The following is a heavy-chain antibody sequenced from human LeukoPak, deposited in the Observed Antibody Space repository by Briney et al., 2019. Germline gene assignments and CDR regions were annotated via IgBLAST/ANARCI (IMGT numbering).Heavy chain of an antibody. CDR2: INYSGST. CDR1: GGSFSGYY. D-gene: IGHD3-3*01. Sequence: SETLSLTCAVYGGSFSGYYWSWIRQPPGKGLEWIGEINYSGSTNYNPSLKGRVTISVDTSKHQFSLKLSSVTAADTAVYYCARGAPITIFGVVITHRAYFDYWGQGTLVTVSS. J-gene: IGHJ4*02. CDR3: ARGAPITIFGVVITHRAYFDY. V-gene: IGHV4-34*01.